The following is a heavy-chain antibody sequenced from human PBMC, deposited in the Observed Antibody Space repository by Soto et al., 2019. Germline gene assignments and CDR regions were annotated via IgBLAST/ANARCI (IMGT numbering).Heavy chain of an antibody. V-gene: IGHV3-9*01. CDR1: GFTFDDYA. D-gene: IGHD6-19*01. J-gene: IGHJ4*02. CDR2: ISWNSGSI. CDR3: AKDIGSGWYYFDY. Sequence: PGGSLRLSCAASGFTFDDYAMHWVRQAPGKGLEWVSGISWNSGSIGYADSVKGRFTISRDNAKNSLYLQMNSLRAEDTALYYCAKDIGSGWYYFDYWGQGNMVTVSS.